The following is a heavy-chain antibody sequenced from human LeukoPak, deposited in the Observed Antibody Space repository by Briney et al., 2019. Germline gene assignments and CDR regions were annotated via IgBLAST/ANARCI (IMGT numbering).Heavy chain of an antibody. V-gene: IGHV3-23*01. Sequence: GGSLRLSCAVSGFTFSSYAMSWVRQAPGKGLEWVSAISGSGGSTYYADSVKGRFTISRDNSKNTLYLQMNSLRAEDTALYYCAKRLAGYYFDYWGQGTLVTVSS. CDR3: AKRLAGYYFDY. CDR2: ISGSGGST. D-gene: IGHD2-21*01. CDR1: GFTFSSYA. J-gene: IGHJ4*02.